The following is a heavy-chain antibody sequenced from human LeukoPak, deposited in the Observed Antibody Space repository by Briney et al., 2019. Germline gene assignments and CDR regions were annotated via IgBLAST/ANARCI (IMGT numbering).Heavy chain of an antibody. D-gene: IGHD2-2*01. CDR2: MNPNSGNT. CDR1: GYTFTSYD. Sequence: HAASVKVSCKASGYTFTSYDINWVRQATGQGLEWMGWMNPNSGNTGYAQKFQGRVTMTRNTSISTAYMELSSLRSDDTAVYYCTIFGYCNSSSCLGDHWGQGTLVTVSS. V-gene: IGHV1-8*01. J-gene: IGHJ4*02. CDR3: TIFGYCNSSSCLGDH.